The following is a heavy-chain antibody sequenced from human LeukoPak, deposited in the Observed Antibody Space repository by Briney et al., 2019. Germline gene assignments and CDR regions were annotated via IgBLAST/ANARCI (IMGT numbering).Heavy chain of an antibody. CDR3: ARVGSSSSWDVFDI. D-gene: IGHD6-13*01. J-gene: IGHJ3*02. CDR2: ISSSSSYI. Sequence: PGGSLRLSCAASGFTFSSYSMNWVRQAPGKGLEWVSSISSSSSYIYYADSVKGRFTISRDNAKNSLYLQMNSLRAEDTAVYYCARVGSSSSWDVFDIWGQGTMVTVSS. CDR1: GFTFSSYS. V-gene: IGHV3-21*01.